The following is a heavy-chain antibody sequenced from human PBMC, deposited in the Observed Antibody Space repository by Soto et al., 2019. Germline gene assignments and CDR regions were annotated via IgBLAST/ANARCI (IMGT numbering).Heavy chain of an antibody. CDR2: ISYSGST. V-gene: IGHV4-30-4*01. Sequence: SETLSLTCTVSGGSISSGNYYWSWIRQPPGKGLEWIGFISYSGSTYYNASLKSRFTISVDTSKNQFSLNLSFVTAADTAVYYCARDRALGTGSSFMDVWGQGTTVTVSS. CDR3: ARDRALGTGSSFMDV. J-gene: IGHJ6*02. CDR1: GGSISSGNYY. D-gene: IGHD1-1*01.